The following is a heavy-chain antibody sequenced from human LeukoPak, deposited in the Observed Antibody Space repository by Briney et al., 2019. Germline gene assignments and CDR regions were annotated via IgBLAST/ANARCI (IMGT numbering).Heavy chain of an antibody. Sequence: SETLSLTCTVSGGSISSYYWSWIRQPPGKGLEWIGYIYYSGSTNYNPSLKSRVTISVDRSKNQFSLKLSSVTAADTAVYYCARWASADIVVVPAAMNAFDIWGQGTMVTVSS. CDR1: GGSISSYY. J-gene: IGHJ3*02. D-gene: IGHD2-2*01. CDR2: IYYSGST. V-gene: IGHV4-59*12. CDR3: ARWASADIVVVPAAMNAFDI.